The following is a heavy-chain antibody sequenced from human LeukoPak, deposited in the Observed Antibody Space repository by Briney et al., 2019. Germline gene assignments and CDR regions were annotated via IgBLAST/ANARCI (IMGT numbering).Heavy chain of an antibody. J-gene: IGHJ4*02. CDR3: AREHVPAAMGPHFDY. D-gene: IGHD2-2*01. V-gene: IGHV4-61*02. CDR1: GGSISSGSYY. CDR2: IYTSGST. Sequence: SETLSLTCTVSGGSISSGSYYWRWIRQPAGKGLEWIGRIYTSGSTNYKSSLKSRVTISVDTSKNHFSLNLSSVTAADTAVYYCAREHVPAAMGPHFDYWGQGTLVTVSS.